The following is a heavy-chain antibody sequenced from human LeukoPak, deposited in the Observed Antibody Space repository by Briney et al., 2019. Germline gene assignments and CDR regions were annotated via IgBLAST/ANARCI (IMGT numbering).Heavy chain of an antibody. Sequence: GGSLRLSCAASGFTFSSYWMSWARHAPGKGLEWVANIKQDGSEKYYVDSVKGRFTISRDNAKNSLYLQMNSLRAEDTAVYYCARDSSGWYQFGDYWGQGTLVTVSS. CDR3: ARDSSGWYQFGDY. D-gene: IGHD6-19*01. J-gene: IGHJ4*01. V-gene: IGHV3-7*01. CDR2: IKQDGSEK. CDR1: GFTFSSYW.